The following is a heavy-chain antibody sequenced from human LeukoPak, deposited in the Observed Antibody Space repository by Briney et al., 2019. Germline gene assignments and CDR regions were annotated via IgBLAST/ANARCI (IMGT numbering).Heavy chain of an antibody. V-gene: IGHV4-34*01. Sequence: SETLSLTCAVYGGSFSGYYWSWIRQPPGKGLEWIGEINHSGSTNYNPSLKSRVTISVDTSKNQFSLKLSSVTAADTAVYYCARAKGCYDTSPSAFDYWGQGTLVTVSS. CDR3: ARAKGCYDTSPSAFDY. D-gene: IGHD5-12*01. J-gene: IGHJ4*02. CDR1: GGSFSGYY. CDR2: INHSGST.